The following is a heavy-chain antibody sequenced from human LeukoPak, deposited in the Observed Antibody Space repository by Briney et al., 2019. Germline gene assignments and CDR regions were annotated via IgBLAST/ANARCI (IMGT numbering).Heavy chain of an antibody. J-gene: IGHJ4*02. CDR1: GGSISSNNW. Sequence: SGTLSLTCAVSGGSISSNNWWTWVRQPPGKGLEWIGEIHHTGSTNYDPSLKSRVTLSVDKSKNQFSLKLNSVTAADTAVYYCARVGACSGSSCYSLLDYWGQGTLVTLSS. V-gene: IGHV4-4*02. D-gene: IGHD2-15*01. CDR2: IHHTGST. CDR3: ARVGACSGSSCYSLLDY.